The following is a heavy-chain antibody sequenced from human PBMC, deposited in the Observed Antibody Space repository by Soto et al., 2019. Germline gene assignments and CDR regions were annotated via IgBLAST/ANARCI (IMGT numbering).Heavy chain of an antibody. D-gene: IGHD6-13*01. J-gene: IGHJ4*02. Sequence: SETLSLTCVVSSGSISTNNWWSWVRQPPGKGLEWIGEIYQSGSTNYNPSLKSRVTISVDKSKNQFSLKLTSVTAADTAMYYCARGIVATATYFDYWGQGTLVTVSS. V-gene: IGHV4-4*02. CDR1: SGSISTNNW. CDR3: ARGIVATATYFDY. CDR2: IYQSGST.